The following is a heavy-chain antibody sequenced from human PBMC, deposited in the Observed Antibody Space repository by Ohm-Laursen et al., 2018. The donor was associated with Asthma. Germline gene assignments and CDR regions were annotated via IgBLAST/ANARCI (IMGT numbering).Heavy chain of an antibody. CDR3: VRSVDDGGNSGDY. CDR2: ISSSGSRL. J-gene: IGHJ4*02. D-gene: IGHD4-23*01. Sequence: GSLRLSCAASGFTFSSYDMHWVRQATGKGLEWVSAISSSGSRLLYADSVGGRFTISRDNAKNSLSLQMNSLRAEDTAVYYCVRSVDDGGNSGDYWGQGTLVTVSS. V-gene: IGHV3-21*01. CDR1: GFTFSSYD.